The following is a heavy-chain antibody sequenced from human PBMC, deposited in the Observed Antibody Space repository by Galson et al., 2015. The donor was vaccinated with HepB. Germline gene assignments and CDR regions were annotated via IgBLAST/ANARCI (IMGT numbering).Heavy chain of an antibody. D-gene: IGHD6-19*01. CDR3: AIVGIAVAGGFDY. CDR2: ISGSGGST. Sequence: SLRLSCAASGFTFSSYAMSWVRQAPGEGLEWVSAISGSGGSTYYADSVKGRFTISRDNSKNTLYLQMNSLRAEDTAVYYCAIVGIAVAGGFDYWGQGTLVTVSS. J-gene: IGHJ4*02. CDR1: GFTFSSYA. V-gene: IGHV3-23*01.